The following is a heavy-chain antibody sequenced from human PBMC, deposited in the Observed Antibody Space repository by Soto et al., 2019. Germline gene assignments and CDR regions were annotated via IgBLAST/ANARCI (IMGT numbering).Heavy chain of an antibody. CDR1: GGTFSSYA. Sequence: ASVKVSCKASGGTFSSYAISWVRQAPGQGLEWMGGIIPIFGTANYAQKFQGRVTITADKSTSTAYMELSSLRSEDTAVYYCATASRSGGSCYDYWGQGTLVTVSS. CDR3: ATASRSGGSCYDY. J-gene: IGHJ4*02. D-gene: IGHD2-15*01. CDR2: IIPIFGTA. V-gene: IGHV1-69*06.